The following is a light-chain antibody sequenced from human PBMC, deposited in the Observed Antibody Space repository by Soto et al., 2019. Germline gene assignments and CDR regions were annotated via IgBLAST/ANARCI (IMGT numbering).Light chain of an antibody. V-gene: IGLV2-14*03. CDR3: ISYTSSSTNV. CDR2: DVS. Sequence: QSALTQPASVSGSPGQSITISCTGTSSDVGAYNFVSWYQQHPGKLPKLMIVDVSRRPSGVSDRFSGSKSGNTASLTISGLKAEDEGDYYGISYTSSSTNVFGSGTKLTVL. J-gene: IGLJ1*01. CDR1: SSDVGAYNF.